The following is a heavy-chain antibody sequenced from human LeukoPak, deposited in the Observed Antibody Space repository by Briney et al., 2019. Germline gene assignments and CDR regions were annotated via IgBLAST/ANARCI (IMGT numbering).Heavy chain of an antibody. Sequence: ASVTVSCKASGYTFTTYGITWVRQAPGQGLEWMGYISAYSGNTNYAQKLQGRVTMTTATSTTTAYMELRSLRSDDTAVYYCARELSADTSVGHLAHWGQGTLVTVSS. V-gene: IGHV1-18*04. CDR3: ARELSADTSVGHLAH. CDR1: GYTFTTYG. J-gene: IGHJ4*02. D-gene: IGHD5-18*01. CDR2: ISAYSGNT.